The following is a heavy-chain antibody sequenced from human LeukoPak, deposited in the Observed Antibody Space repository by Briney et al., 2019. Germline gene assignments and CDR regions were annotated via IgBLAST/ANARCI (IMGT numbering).Heavy chain of an antibody. Sequence: PGRSLRLPCAASGFPFSSYVMHWVRRAPGKGLEWVGRIKSKTDGGTTDYAAPVKGRFTISRDDSKKTLYLQMNSLKTEDTAVYYCTTADYGSGYGMDVWGQGTTVTVSS. D-gene: IGHD3-10*01. CDR1: GFPFSSYV. J-gene: IGHJ6*02. V-gene: IGHV3-15*01. CDR2: IKSKTDGGTT. CDR3: TTADYGSGYGMDV.